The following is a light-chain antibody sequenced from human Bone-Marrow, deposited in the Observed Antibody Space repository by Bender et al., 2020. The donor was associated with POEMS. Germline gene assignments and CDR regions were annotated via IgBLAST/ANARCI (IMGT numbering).Light chain of an antibody. V-gene: IGLV3-1*01. CDR1: NLGNTF. Sequence: SFELTQPPSVSVSPGQTATITCSVDNLGNTFVSWYQQKTGQSPVLVIYLDTKRPSGIPERFSGSNSGNTATLTIGGTQAMDEADYYCQAWDTSTMAFGGGTKLTVL. CDR2: LDT. CDR3: QAWDTSTMA. J-gene: IGLJ3*02.